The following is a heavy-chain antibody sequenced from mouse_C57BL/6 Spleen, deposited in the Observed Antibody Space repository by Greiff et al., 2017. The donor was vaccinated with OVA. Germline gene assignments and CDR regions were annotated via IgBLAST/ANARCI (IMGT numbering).Heavy chain of an antibody. Sequence: EVKLQQSGAELVRPGASVKLSCTASGFNIKDDYMHWVKQRPEQGLEWIGWIDPENGDTEYASKFQGKATITADTSSNTAYLQLSSLTSEDTAVYYCTTRDYDYYAMDYWGQGTSVTVSS. J-gene: IGHJ4*01. V-gene: IGHV14-4*01. D-gene: IGHD2-4*01. CDR3: TTRDYDYYAMDY. CDR1: GFNIKDDY. CDR2: IDPENGDT.